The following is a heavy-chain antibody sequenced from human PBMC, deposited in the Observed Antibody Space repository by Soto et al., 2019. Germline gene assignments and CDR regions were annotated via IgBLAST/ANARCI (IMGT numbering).Heavy chain of an antibody. CDR2: IYHSGST. CDR1: GGSISSSNW. V-gene: IGHV4-4*02. J-gene: IGHJ4*02. Sequence: SETLSLTCAISGGSISSSNWWSWVRQPPGKGLEWIGYIYHSGSTYYNPSLKSRVTISVDRSKNQFSLKLSSVTAADTAVYYCARVHDYWGQGTLVTVSS. CDR3: ARVHDY.